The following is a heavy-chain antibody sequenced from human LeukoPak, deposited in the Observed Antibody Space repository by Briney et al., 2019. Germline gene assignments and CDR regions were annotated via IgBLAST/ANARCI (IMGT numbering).Heavy chain of an antibody. D-gene: IGHD6-13*01. Sequence: SETLSLTCTVSGGSISSSSYYWGWIRQPPGKGLEWIGSIYYSGSTYYNPSLKSRVTISVDTSKNQFSLKLSSVTAADTAVYYCARDLGYSSSSDWGQGTLVTVSS. J-gene: IGHJ4*02. CDR1: GGSISSSSYY. CDR3: ARDLGYSSSSD. CDR2: IYYSGST. V-gene: IGHV4-39*07.